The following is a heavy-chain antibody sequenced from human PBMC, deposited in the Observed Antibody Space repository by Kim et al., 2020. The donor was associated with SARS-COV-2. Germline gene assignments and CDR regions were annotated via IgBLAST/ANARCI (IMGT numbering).Heavy chain of an antibody. V-gene: IGHV4-39*01. D-gene: IGHD6-19*01. J-gene: IGHJ4*01. CDR3: ARYLRGGQAVAGGLHF. CDR1: GGSISSSSYC. Sequence: SETLSLPCTVSGGSISSSSYCWGWIRQPQGKGLDWFGSIYSSGSPYYNLFLKIRVTISVYTATNHFSLKLSDVIAAYTAVYHFARYLRGGQAVAGGLHF. CDR2: IYSSGSP.